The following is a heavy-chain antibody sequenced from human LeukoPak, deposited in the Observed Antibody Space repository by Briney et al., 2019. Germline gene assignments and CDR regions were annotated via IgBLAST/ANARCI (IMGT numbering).Heavy chain of an antibody. V-gene: IGHV1-46*01. CDR3: ARETNYYDSSGYNWFDP. J-gene: IGHJ5*02. CDR2: INPSGGST. CDR1: GYTFTSYY. D-gene: IGHD3-22*01. Sequence: ASVKVSCKASGYTFTSYYIHWVRQAPGQGLEWMGIINPSGGSTSYAQKFQGRVTMTRDMSTSTVYMELSSLRSEDTAVYYCARETNYYDSSGYNWFDPWGQGTLVTVSS.